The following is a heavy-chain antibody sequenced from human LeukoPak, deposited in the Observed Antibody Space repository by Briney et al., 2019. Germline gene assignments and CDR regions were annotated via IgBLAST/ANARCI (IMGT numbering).Heavy chain of an antibody. Sequence: GGSLRLSCAASGLTFSDYSMNWVRQAPGKGLEWISYVGISSGNTKYADSVKGRFTISGDSAKNSVFLQMNSLRVEDTAVYYCARDHRYAIDNWGQGTLVTVSS. D-gene: IGHD5-12*01. CDR2: VGISSGNT. V-gene: IGHV3-48*04. J-gene: IGHJ4*02. CDR3: ARDHRYAIDN. CDR1: GLTFSDYS.